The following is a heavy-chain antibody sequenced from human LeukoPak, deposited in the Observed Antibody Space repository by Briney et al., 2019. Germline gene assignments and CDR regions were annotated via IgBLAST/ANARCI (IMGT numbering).Heavy chain of an antibody. CDR1: GFTFYDYA. Sequence: RGSLTLSCAASGFTFYDYAMSWVRQGPGKGLEWVSGISWIGSSTGHADSVKGRFTISRDNARNSLYLQMNNLRAEDTAFYYCARVLRHFDWSPFDYWGQGILVTVSS. D-gene: IGHD3-9*01. CDR3: ARVLRHFDWSPFDY. CDR2: ISWIGSST. V-gene: IGHV3-20*04. J-gene: IGHJ4*02.